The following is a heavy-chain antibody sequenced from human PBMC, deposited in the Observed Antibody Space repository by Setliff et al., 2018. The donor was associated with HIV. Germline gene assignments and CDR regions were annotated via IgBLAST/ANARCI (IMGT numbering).Heavy chain of an antibody. J-gene: IGHJ6*03. V-gene: IGHV4-59*01. Sequence: KPSETLSLTCTVSGGSISGYYWSWVRQPPEKRLELIGFIHYSGSSDYNPSLKSRITISVDMSRNQFSLVLSSVTAADTAVYYCARFQAWQLGRRGGYYYYVDVWGKGTTVTVSS. D-gene: IGHD1-1*01. CDR2: IHYSGSS. CDR3: ARFQAWQLGRRGGYYYYVDV. CDR1: GGSISGYY.